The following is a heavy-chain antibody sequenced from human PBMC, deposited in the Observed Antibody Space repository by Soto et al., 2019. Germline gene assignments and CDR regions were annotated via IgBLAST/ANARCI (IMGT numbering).Heavy chain of an antibody. V-gene: IGHV1-3*01. CDR2: HNGYNGQT. CDR1: ENTFSTYL. J-gene: IGHJ5*02. D-gene: IGHD1-1*01. CDR3: AGPHDRAGLGT. Sequence: GASVEVSCKASENTFSTYLVHWVRQVHGQGLEWMGWHNGYNGQTEYSQKFRGRVTITRDTSAKTAYLELRSLTSEDTAVYYCAGPHDRAGLGTWGQGTLVTVSS.